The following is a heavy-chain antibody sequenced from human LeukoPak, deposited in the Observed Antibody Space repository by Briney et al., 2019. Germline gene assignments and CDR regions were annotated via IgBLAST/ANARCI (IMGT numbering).Heavy chain of an antibody. V-gene: IGHV4-39*01. Sequence: PSETLSLTCTVPGGSISSSSYYWGWIRQPPGKGLEGIGSIYYSGSTYYNPSLKSRVTISVVTSNSQFSLKLSSVTAADTAVYYCARRGTVTTGVYFDYWGQGTLVTVSS. CDR2: IYYSGST. CDR3: ARRGTVTTGVYFDY. D-gene: IGHD4-17*01. CDR1: GGSISSSSYY. J-gene: IGHJ4*02.